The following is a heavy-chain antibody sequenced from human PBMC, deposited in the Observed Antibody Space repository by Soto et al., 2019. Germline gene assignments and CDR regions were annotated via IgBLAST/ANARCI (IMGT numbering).Heavy chain of an antibody. J-gene: IGHJ5*02. D-gene: IGHD4-17*01. CDR1: GGSISSSSYY. CDR2: SYYSGST. V-gene: IGHV4-39*01. Sequence: PSETLSLTCTVSGGSISSSSYYWGWLRQPPGKGLEWIGSSYYSGSTYYNPSLKSRVTISVDTSKNQFSLKLSSVTAADTAVYYCATHHSPGYGGNNDWFDPWGQGTLVTVSS. CDR3: ATHHSPGYGGNNDWFDP.